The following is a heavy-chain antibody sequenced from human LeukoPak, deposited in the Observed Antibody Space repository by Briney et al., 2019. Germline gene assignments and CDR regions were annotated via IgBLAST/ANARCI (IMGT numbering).Heavy chain of an antibody. V-gene: IGHV3-23*01. CDR1: GFTFSSYP. J-gene: IGHJ4*02. CDR2: ISDGVGRP. CDR3: ALGPNLGSWPS. D-gene: IGHD3-10*01. Sequence: GGSLRLSCAASGFTFSSYPITWVRQTPGKGLEWVSTISDGVGRPYYADSVKGRFTVSRDSSYNMVYLQMNNLRVEDTGVHYCALGPNLGSWPSWGQGTLVTVSS.